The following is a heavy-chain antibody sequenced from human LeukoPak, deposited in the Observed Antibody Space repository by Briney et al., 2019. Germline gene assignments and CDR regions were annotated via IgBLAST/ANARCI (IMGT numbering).Heavy chain of an antibody. CDR1: GFTFSSYA. Sequence: QSGGSLRLSCAASGFTFSSYAMHWVRQAPGKGLEWVAVISYDGSNKYYADSVKGRFTISRDNSKNTLYLQMNSLRAEDTAVYYCARVFSIPYYFDYWGQGTLVTVSS. V-gene: IGHV3-30-3*01. CDR2: ISYDGSNK. D-gene: IGHD2-21*01. CDR3: ARVFSIPYYFDY. J-gene: IGHJ4*02.